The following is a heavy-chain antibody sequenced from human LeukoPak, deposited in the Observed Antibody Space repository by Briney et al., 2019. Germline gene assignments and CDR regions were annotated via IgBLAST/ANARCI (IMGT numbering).Heavy chain of an antibody. Sequence: GGSLRLSRAASGFTFSSYGMHWVRQAPGKGLEWVAVISYDGSNKYYADSVKGRFTISRDNSKNTLYLQMNSLRAEDTAVYYCAGVVPAGPFDYWGQGTLVTVSS. V-gene: IGHV3-30*03. CDR1: GFTFSSYG. CDR2: ISYDGSNK. CDR3: AGVVPAGPFDY. D-gene: IGHD2-2*01. J-gene: IGHJ4*02.